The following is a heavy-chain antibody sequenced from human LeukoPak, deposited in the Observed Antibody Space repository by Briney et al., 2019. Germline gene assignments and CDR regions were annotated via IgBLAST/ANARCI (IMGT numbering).Heavy chain of an antibody. V-gene: IGHV3-7*02. CDR3: ASYHY. Sequence: GGSLRLSCAASGFTFSRYWMSWVRQAPGKGLEWVASIKEDGREKNYVDSVKGRFTISRDNAKNSLYLQMSGLRAEDTAVYYCASYHYWGQGTLVTVSS. D-gene: IGHD2-2*01. J-gene: IGHJ4*02. CDR1: GFTFSRYW. CDR2: IKEDGREK.